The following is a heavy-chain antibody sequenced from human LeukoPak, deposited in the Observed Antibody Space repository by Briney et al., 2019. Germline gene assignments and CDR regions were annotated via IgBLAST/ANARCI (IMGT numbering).Heavy chain of an antibody. Sequence: PSETLSLTCTASGGSIRSYYWNWIRQPPGKGLEWIGYIFGGTTKYNPFLKSRVTISVDTSKSQFSLKLTSVTAADTAVYFCASLYGSGSANYWGQGTLVTVSS. D-gene: IGHD3-10*01. V-gene: IGHV4-4*09. CDR3: ASLYGSGSANY. J-gene: IGHJ4*02. CDR2: IFGGTT. CDR1: GGSIRSYY.